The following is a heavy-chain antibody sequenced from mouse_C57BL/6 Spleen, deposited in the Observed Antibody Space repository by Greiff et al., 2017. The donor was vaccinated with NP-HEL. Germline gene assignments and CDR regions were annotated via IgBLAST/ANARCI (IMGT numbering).Heavy chain of an antibody. CDR2: ISDGGSYT. CDR3: ARGGDYYSNLYYFDY. D-gene: IGHD2-5*01. CDR1: GFTFSSYA. V-gene: IGHV5-4*03. J-gene: IGHJ2*01. Sequence: EVKLMESGGGLVKPGGSLKLSCAASGFTFSSYAMSWVRQTPEKRLEWVATISDGGSYTYYPDNVTGRFTISRDNAKNNLYLQMSHLKSEDTAMYYCARGGDYYSNLYYFDYWGQGTTLTVSS.